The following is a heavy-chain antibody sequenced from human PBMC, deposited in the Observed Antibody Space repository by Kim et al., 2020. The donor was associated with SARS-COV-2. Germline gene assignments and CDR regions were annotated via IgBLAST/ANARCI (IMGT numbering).Heavy chain of an antibody. CDR1: GDSVSSNSAA. V-gene: IGHV6-1*01. Sequence: SQTLSLTCAISGDSVSSNSAAWNWIRQSPSRGLEWLGRTYYRSKWYNDYAVSVKSRITINPDTSKNQFSLQLNSVTPEDTAVYYCARDHPKGSIAAAAYNWFDPWGQGTLVTVSS. D-gene: IGHD6-13*01. J-gene: IGHJ5*02. CDR3: ARDHPKGSIAAAAYNWFDP. CDR2: TYYRSKWYN.